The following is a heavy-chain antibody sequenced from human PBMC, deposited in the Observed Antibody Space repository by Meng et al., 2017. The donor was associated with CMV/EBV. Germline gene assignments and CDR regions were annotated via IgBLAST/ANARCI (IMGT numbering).Heavy chain of an antibody. CDR1: GFTFGDYA. J-gene: IGHJ4*02. CDR2: IRSKAYGGTT. V-gene: IGHV3-49*04. Sequence: GESLKISCTASGFTFGDYAMSWVRQAPGKGLEWVGFIRSKAYGGTTEYAASVKGRFTISREDSKSIAYLQMNSLKTEDTAVYYCTRDFEVGATEDYWGQGTLVTVSS. CDR3: TRDFEVGATEDY. D-gene: IGHD1-26*01.